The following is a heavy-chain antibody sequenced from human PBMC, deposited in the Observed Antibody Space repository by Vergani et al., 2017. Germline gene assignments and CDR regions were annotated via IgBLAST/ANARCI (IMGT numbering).Heavy chain of an antibody. D-gene: IGHD2-21*01. V-gene: IGHV3-30*18. CDR2: ISYDGSNK. CDR1: GFTFSSYG. Sequence: QVQLVESGGGVVQPGRSLRLSCAASGFTFSSYGMHWVRQAPGKGLEWVAVISYDGSNKYYADSVKGRFTISRDNSKNTLYLQMNSLRAEDTAVYYCAKDRLRVSGVVVIAPLFYFDYWGQGTLVTVSS. CDR3: AKDRLRVSGVVVIAPLFYFDY. J-gene: IGHJ4*02.